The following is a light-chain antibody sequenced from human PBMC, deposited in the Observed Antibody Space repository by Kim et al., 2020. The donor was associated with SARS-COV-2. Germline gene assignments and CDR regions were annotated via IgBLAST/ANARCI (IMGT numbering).Light chain of an antibody. CDR3: HQYYSAPWT. V-gene: IGKV4-1*01. Sequence: RATSNCESSESVLYNSNNKNALAWYQQNTGQPPNLLIYWASTRQSGVPDRFSGSGSGTDFTLTISSLQAEDVAIYYCHQYYSAPWTFGQGTKLEI. J-gene: IGKJ2*02. CDR1: ESVLYNSNNKNA. CDR2: WAS.